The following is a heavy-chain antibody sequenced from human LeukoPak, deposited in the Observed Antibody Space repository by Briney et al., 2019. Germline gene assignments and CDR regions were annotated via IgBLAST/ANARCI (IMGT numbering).Heavy chain of an antibody. J-gene: IGHJ5*01. CDR1: GFTVSSNY. V-gene: IGHV3-66*01. Sequence: GGSLRLSCAASGFTVSSNYMSWVRQAPGKGLEWVSVIYSGGSTYYADSVKGRFTISRDNSKNTLYLQMNSLRAEDTAVYYCARGSSTSRFDSWGQGTLVTVSS. CDR2: IYSGGST. D-gene: IGHD2-2*01. CDR3: ARGSSTSRFDS.